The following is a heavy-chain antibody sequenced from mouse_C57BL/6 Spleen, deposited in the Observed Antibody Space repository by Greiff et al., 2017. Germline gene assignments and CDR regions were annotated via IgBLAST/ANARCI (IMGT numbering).Heavy chain of an antibody. CDR3: TRRATMITYFDC. CDR1: GYTFTDYE. J-gene: IGHJ2*01. CDR2: IDPETGGT. V-gene: IGHV1-15*01. Sequence: QVQLQQSGAELVRPGASVTLSCKASGYTFTDYEMHWVKQTPVHGLEWIGAIDPETGGTAYNQKFKGTAILTADKSSSTAYMELRSLTSEDSAVYYCTRRATMITYFDCWGQGTTLTVSS. D-gene: IGHD2-4*01.